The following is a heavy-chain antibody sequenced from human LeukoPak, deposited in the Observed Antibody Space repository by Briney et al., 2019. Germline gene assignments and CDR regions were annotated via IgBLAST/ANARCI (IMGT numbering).Heavy chain of an antibody. CDR2: ISGSGSST. CDR3: AKNYPITAAGIDY. J-gene: IGHJ4*02. V-gene: IGHV3-23*01. CDR1: GFTFSDYA. D-gene: IGHD6-13*01. Sequence: GGSLRLSCAASGFTFSDYAMSWVRQAPGKGLEWVSAISGSGSSTYYADSVKGRFTISRDNSKNTLYLQMKSLRAEDTAVYYCAKNYPITAAGIDYWGQGTLVTVSS.